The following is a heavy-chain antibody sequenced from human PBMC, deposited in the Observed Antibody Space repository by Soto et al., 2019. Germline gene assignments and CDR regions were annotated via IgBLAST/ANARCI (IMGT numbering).Heavy chain of an antibody. V-gene: IGHV3-30-3*01. CDR1: GFSFGIYS. D-gene: IGHD6-13*01. J-gene: IGHJ6*02. Sequence: GGSLRLSCAASGFSFGIYSMNWVRQAPGKGLEWVAFISFDGSKKYYADSVKGRFTISRDNSKNTVYLQMNNLRPGDAAVYHCANLLNVGAAGTSHYFGVDVWGQGTTVTVSS. CDR3: ANLLNVGAAGTSHYFGVDV. CDR2: ISFDGSKK.